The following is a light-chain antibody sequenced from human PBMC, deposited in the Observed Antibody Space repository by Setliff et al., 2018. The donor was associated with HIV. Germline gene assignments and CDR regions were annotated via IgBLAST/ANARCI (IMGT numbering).Light chain of an antibody. CDR1: SSDVGGFDY. V-gene: IGLV2-11*01. J-gene: IGLJ1*01. CDR3: CSYVDTYVFA. Sequence: QSALTQPRSVSGSPGQSVTISCTGSSSDVGGFDYVSWYQHHPGKVPKLLIYDVTKRPSGVPDRFSGSKSGSTASLTISRLQAEDEADYYCCSYVDTYVFAFAPGTKVTVL. CDR2: DVT.